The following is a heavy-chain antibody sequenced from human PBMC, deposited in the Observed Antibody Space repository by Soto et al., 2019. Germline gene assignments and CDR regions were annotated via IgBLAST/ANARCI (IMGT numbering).Heavy chain of an antibody. CDR2: IWYDGSNK. CDR3: ARESKSSYFAS. J-gene: IGHJ4*02. V-gene: IGHV3-33*01. D-gene: IGHD2-2*01. Sequence: QVQLVASGGGVVQPGRSLRLSCAASGFTFSSYGMHWVRQAPGKGLEWVAVIWYDGSNKYYADSVKGPFTISRDNSKKTLYLQMNSLRGEDTAVYYCARESKSSYFASGGQGTLFTVSS. CDR1: GFTFSSYG.